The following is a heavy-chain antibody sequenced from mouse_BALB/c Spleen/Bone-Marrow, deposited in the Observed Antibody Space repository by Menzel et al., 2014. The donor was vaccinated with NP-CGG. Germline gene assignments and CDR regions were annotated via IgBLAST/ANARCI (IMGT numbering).Heavy chain of an antibody. V-gene: IGHV1-69*02. CDR3: ARGLDGNSGY. CDR1: GYTFTSYW. CDR2: IDPSDSYT. D-gene: IGHD2-1*01. Sequence: VQLQQSGAELVKPGASVRLSCKASGYTFTSYWMHWVKQRPGQGLEWIGEIDPSDSYTNYNQKFKGKATLTVDKSSSTAYMQLSSLTSEDSAVYYCARGLDGNSGYWGQGTTLTVSS. J-gene: IGHJ2*01.